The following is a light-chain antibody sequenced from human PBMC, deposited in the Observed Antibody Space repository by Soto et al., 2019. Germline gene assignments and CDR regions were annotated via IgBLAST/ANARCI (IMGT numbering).Light chain of an antibody. V-gene: IGKV1-39*01. J-gene: IGKJ5*01. CDR3: QPSYSTPIT. CDR1: QSISSY. Sequence: DIQMTQSPSSLSASVGDRVTITCRASQSISSYLNWYQQKPGKAPKLLIYAAASLQSGVPSRFSGSGSGTDISLTISSLQCEDFATYYCQPSYSTPITFGQVTRLEIK. CDR2: AAA.